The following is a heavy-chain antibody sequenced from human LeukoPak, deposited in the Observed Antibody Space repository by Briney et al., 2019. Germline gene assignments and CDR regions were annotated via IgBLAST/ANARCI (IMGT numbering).Heavy chain of an antibody. Sequence: GGSLRLSCAASGFTSSSYAMHWVRQAPGKGLEWGAVISYDGSNKYYADSVKGRFTISRDNSKNTLYLQMNSLRAEDTAVYYCARGVGDSCSGGSCSPPHYWGQGTLVTVSS. CDR2: ISYDGSNK. CDR3: ARGVGDSCSGGSCSPPHY. CDR1: GFTSSSYA. D-gene: IGHD2-15*01. J-gene: IGHJ4*02. V-gene: IGHV3-30-3*01.